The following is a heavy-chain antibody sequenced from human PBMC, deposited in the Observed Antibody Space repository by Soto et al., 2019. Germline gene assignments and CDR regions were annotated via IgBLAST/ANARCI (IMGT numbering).Heavy chain of an antibody. CDR1: GYSFTSYH. J-gene: IGHJ6*02. D-gene: IGHD1-1*01. V-gene: IGHV1-46*01. Sequence: ASVKVSCKASGYSFTSYHIHWLRQAPGQGLEWLGVINPTTNIPIYAQKFQGRVTVTRDMSASTVSMDLSSLRSEDTAIYYCSRETVLDYHGMDVWGQGTTVTVS. CDR2: INPTTNIP. CDR3: SRETVLDYHGMDV.